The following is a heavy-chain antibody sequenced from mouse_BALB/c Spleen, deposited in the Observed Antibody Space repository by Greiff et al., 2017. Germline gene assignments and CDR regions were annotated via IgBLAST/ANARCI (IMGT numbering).Heavy chain of an antibody. CDR1: GYTFTSYW. CDR3: TRGGGNSYWYFDV. V-gene: IGHV1-5*01. Sequence: VQLQQSGTVLARPGASVKMSCKASGYTFTSYWMHWVKQRPGQGLEWIGAIYPGNSDTSYNQKFKGKAKLTAVTSTSTAYMELSSLTNEDSAVYYCTRGGGNSYWYFDVWGAGTTVTVSS. D-gene: IGHD1-1*02. CDR2: IYPGNSDT. J-gene: IGHJ1*01.